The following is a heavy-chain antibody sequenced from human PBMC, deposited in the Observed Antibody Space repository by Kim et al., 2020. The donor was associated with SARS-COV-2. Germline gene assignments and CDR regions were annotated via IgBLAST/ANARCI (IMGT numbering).Heavy chain of an antibody. J-gene: IGHJ6*02. CDR2: IIPIFGTA. D-gene: IGHD1-26*01. CDR3: ARVLRVGQNVPYYYGMDV. Sequence: SVKVSCKASGGTFSSYAISWVRQAPGQGLEWMGGIIPIFGTANYAQKFQGRVTITADESTSTAYMELSSLRSEDTAVYYCARVLRVGQNVPYYYGMDVWGQGTTVTVSS. V-gene: IGHV1-69*13. CDR1: GGTFSSYA.